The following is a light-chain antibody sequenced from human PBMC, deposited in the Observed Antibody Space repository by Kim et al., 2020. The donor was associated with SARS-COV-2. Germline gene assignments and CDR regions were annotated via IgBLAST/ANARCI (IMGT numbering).Light chain of an antibody. CDR1: QDFRNY. V-gene: IGKV1-27*01. Sequence: AAVGDRVHITRRASQDFRNYLAVSHQAPGKLPRVLIFAASALQSGVPSLFSGRGSGTDFTLTISSLQPEDVGSYYCQRYYSAPWTFGHGTKVDIK. CDR2: AAS. CDR3: QRYYSAPWT. J-gene: IGKJ1*01.